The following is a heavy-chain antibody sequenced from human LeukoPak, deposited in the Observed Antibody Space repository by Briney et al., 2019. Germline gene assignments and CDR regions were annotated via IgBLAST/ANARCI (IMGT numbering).Heavy chain of an antibody. CDR1: GYSFTSYW. V-gene: IGHV5-51*01. Sequence: GESLKISCKGSGYSFTSYWIGWVRQMPGKGLEWMGIIYPGDSDTRYSPSFQGQVTISADKSISTAYLQWSSLKASDTAMYYCARRRSGQWLVQGGLDYWGQGTLVTVSS. D-gene: IGHD6-19*01. CDR3: ARRRSGQWLVQGGLDY. J-gene: IGHJ4*02. CDR2: IYPGDSDT.